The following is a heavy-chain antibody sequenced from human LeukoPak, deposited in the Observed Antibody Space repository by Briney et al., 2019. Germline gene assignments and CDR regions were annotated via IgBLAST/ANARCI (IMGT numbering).Heavy chain of an antibody. Sequence: GGSLRLSCAASGFTFSTYAMSWVRQAPGKGLEWVSVISGSGGSTYYADPVEGRFTTSRDNSKNTLYLQMNSLRVEDTAAYYCAKRGYDSNGYYGYFDYWGQGTLVTVSS. CDR3: AKRGYDSNGYYGYFDY. V-gene: IGHV3-23*01. J-gene: IGHJ4*02. CDR2: ISGSGGST. D-gene: IGHD3-22*01. CDR1: GFTFSTYA.